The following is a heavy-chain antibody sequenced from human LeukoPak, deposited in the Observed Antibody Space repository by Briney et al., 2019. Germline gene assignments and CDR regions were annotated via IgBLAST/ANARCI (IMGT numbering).Heavy chain of an antibody. D-gene: IGHD6-13*01. CDR3: ARCWYSTYYFDY. V-gene: IGHV4-34*01. CDR1: GGSFSGYY. Sequence: SETLSLTCAVYGGSFSGYYWSWIRQPPGKGQEWIGEINHSGSTNYNPSLKSRVTISVDTSKNQFSLKLSSVTAADTAVYYCARCWYSTYYFDYWGQGTLVTVSS. CDR2: INHSGST. J-gene: IGHJ4*02.